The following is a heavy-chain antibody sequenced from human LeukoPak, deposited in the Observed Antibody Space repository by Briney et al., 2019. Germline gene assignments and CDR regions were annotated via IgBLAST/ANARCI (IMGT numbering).Heavy chain of an antibody. CDR1: GFTLSDYS. CDR2: ISSSNRTI. J-gene: IGHJ4*02. D-gene: IGHD3-22*01. V-gene: IGHV3-48*04. CDR3: VRDVGRYYYDSTGEDY. Sequence: GGSLRLSCAVSGFTLSDYSMNWVRQAPGKGLAWVSYISSSNRTIKYADFVRGRFTVSRDNAKKSLHLQMNNLTTEDTAVYFCVRDVGRYYYDSTGEDYWGQGTLVTVSS.